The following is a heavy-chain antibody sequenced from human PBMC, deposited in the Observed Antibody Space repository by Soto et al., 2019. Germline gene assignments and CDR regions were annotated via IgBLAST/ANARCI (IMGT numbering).Heavy chain of an antibody. D-gene: IGHD3-10*01. CDR1: GGSISSYY. Sequence: SETLSLTCTVSGGSISSYYWSWIRQPPGKGLEWIGYIYYSGSTNYNPSLKSRVTISVDTSKNQFSLKLSSVTAADTAVYYCARAAGSGSYYPIYYFDYWGQGTLVTVSS. CDR3: ARAAGSGSYYPIYYFDY. J-gene: IGHJ4*02. V-gene: IGHV4-59*01. CDR2: IYYSGST.